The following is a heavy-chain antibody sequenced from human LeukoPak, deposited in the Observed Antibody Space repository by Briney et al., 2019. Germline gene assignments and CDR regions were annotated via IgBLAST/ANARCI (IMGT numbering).Heavy chain of an antibody. J-gene: IGHJ4*02. D-gene: IGHD2-15*01. V-gene: IGHV3-23*01. CDR2: ISGSGGST. CDR1: GFTFSSYA. Sequence: GGSLRLSCAASGFTFSSYAMSWVRQAPGKGLEWVSAISGSGGSTYYADSVKGRFTISRDNSKNTLYLQMNSLRAEDTAVYYRAKGGGSGVPTSEADYWGQGTLVTVSS. CDR3: AKGGGSGVPTSEADY.